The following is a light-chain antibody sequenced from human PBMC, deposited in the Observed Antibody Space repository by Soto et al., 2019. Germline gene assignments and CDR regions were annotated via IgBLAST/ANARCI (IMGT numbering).Light chain of an antibody. V-gene: IGLV2-14*02. CDR1: SSDVGTYNL. J-gene: IGLJ3*02. CDR2: EVD. CDR3: SSFTNTNSLEDWV. Sequence: QSVLTQPASVSGSPGQSITISCTGTSSDVGTYNLVSWYQQHPGRAPKLIIYEVDSRTSGISDRFSGSKSGNTASLTISGLQPEDEADYDCSSFTNTNSLEDWVFGGGTKLTVL.